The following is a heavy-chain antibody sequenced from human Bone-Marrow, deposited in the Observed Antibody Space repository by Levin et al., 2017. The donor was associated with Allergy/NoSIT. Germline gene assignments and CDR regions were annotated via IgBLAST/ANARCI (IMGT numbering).Heavy chain of an antibody. Sequence: PGGFLRLSCAASGFTVSRNYMSWVRQAPGKGLKWVSLIYSGGDTQYADSVKGRFTISRDNSKNTLYLQMNSLRVDDTAVYYCARDGPGTATGTPWGQGTLVTVSS. CDR3: ARDGPGTATGTP. V-gene: IGHV3-66*01. J-gene: IGHJ4*02. D-gene: IGHD1-7*01. CDR1: GFTVSRNY. CDR2: IYSGGDT.